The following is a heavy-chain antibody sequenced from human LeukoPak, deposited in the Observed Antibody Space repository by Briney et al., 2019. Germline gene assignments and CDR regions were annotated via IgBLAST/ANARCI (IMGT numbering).Heavy chain of an antibody. CDR3: ARHSTSYDYVWGSYRYTPSYYFDY. D-gene: IGHD3-16*02. V-gene: IGHV4-39*01. CDR2: FYYSGST. Sequence: PSETLSLTCTVSGGSLSSSSYYWCGIRQPPGKGLEWIGTFYYSGSTYYNPSLKSRVTVSVDTSKNQFSLNLSSVTAVDTAVYYCARHSTSYDYVWGSYRYTPSYYFDYWGQGTLVTVSS. CDR1: GGSLSSSSYY. J-gene: IGHJ4*02.